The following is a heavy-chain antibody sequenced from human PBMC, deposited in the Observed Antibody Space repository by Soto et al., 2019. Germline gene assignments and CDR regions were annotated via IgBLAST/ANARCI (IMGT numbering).Heavy chain of an antibody. V-gene: IGHV1-69*13. CDR3: ARDRGVVGATKFDP. Sequence: VASVKVSCKASGGTFSSYAISCVRQAPGQGLGWMGGIIPIFGTANYAQKFQGRVTITADESTSTAYMELSSLGSEDTAVYYCARDRGVVGATKFDPWGQGTLVTVS. D-gene: IGHD1-26*01. J-gene: IGHJ5*02. CDR1: GGTFSSYA. CDR2: IIPIFGTA.